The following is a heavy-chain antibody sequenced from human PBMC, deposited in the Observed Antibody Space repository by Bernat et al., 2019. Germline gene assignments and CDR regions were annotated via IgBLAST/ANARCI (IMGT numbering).Heavy chain of an antibody. J-gene: IGHJ4*02. D-gene: IGHD5-18*01. CDR1: GFTFSNAW. V-gene: IGHV3-15*01. Sequence: EVQLVESGGGLVKPGGSLRLSCAASGFTFSNAWMSWVRQAPGKGLEWVGRIKSRADGGTTDYAAPVKGRFTISRDDSKNMLYLQMNSLKTEDTAVYYCTTTDQIWDYYLDYWGQGTLVTVSS. CDR2: IKSRADGGTT. CDR3: TTTDQIWDYYLDY.